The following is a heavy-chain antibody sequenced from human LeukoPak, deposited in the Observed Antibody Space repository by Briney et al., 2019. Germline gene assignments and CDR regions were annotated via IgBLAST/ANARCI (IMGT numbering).Heavy chain of an antibody. Sequence: AASVTVSCKTSGYTFTGYYLHWVRQAPGQGLEYMGWINPNSGGTKYAENFQGRVTMTRDTSISTAFMELSRLRSDDTAVYYCARGGGYSFSFFDPWGQGTLVTVSS. J-gene: IGHJ5*02. CDR3: ARGGGYSFSFFDP. D-gene: IGHD2/OR15-2a*01. CDR2: INPNSGGT. V-gene: IGHV1-2*02. CDR1: GYTFTGYY.